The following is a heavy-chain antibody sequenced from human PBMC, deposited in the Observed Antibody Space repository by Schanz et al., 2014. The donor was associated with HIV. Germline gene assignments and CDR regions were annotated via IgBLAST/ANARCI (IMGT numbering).Heavy chain of an antibody. CDR2: IWYDGSNK. V-gene: IGHV3-33*08. CDR1: GLSVRLNY. CDR3: ARAGRRSTHFDEGGYYYYFDF. D-gene: IGHD3-22*01. J-gene: IGHJ4*02. Sequence: VQLVESGGGLIQPGGSLRLSCTSPGLSVRLNYINWVRQAPGKGLEWVAVIWYDGSNKYYADSVKGRFTISRDNSKNTLYLQMNSLRAEDTAVYYCARAGRRSTHFDEGGYYYYFDFWGQGAPVTVAA.